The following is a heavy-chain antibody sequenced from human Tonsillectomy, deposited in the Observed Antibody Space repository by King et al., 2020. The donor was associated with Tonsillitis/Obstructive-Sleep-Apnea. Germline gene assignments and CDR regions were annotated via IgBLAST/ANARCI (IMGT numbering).Heavy chain of an antibody. Sequence: QLVQSGAEVKKPGSSVKVSCKASGGTFSSYAISWVRQAPGQGLEWMGGIIPILGIANYEQKFQGRVTITADKSTSRAYMELSSLRSADTAVYYCARERVAYEYTYGMDVCGQGTQVTVSS. D-gene: IGHD3-16*01. CDR3: ARERVAYEYTYGMDV. V-gene: IGHV1-69*10. CDR2: IIPILGIA. J-gene: IGHJ6*02. CDR1: GGTFSSYA.